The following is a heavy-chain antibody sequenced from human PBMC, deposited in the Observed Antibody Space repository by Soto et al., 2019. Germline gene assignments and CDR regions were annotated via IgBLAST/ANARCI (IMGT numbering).Heavy chain of an antibody. CDR2: ISGSGGRT. CDR3: AKQGISGVFITHFDY. Sequence: EVQLLESGGGLVQPGGSLRLSCAASGVTCSSYAMSWVRQAPGKGLELVSTISGSGGRTYYADSVKGRFTISRDNSKNTLYLQMNSLRAEDTAVYYCAKQGISGVFITHFDYWGQGTLVTVSS. CDR1: GVTCSSYA. V-gene: IGHV3-23*01. J-gene: IGHJ4*02. D-gene: IGHD3-3*01.